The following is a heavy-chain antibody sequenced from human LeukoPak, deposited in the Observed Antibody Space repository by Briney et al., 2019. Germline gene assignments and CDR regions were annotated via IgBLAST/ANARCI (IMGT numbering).Heavy chain of an antibody. CDR2: IYYSGST. J-gene: IGHJ3*02. V-gene: IGHV4-59*01. CDR1: GGSISSYY. CDR3: ARAVRSGAFDI. Sequence: PSETLSLTCTVSGGSISSYYWSWIRQPPGKGLEWIGYIYYSGSTNYNPSLKSRVTISVDTSKNQFSLKLSSVTAADTAVYYCARAVRSGAFDIWGQGTMVTVSS. D-gene: IGHD2/OR15-2a*01.